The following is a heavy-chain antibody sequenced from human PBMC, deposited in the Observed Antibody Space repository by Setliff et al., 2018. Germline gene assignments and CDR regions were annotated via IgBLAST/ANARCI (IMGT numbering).Heavy chain of an antibody. CDR2: TIPLFGTT. CDR1: GGTFTNYG. D-gene: IGHD5-18*01. CDR3: AREGVDTRSSTDYRYYMDV. J-gene: IGHJ6*03. Sequence: ASVKVSCKTSGGTFTNYGVSWVRQAPGQGLEWMGGTIPLFGTTDYAQKFHGRLTIITDESTSTASMELTSLTSDDTAVYYCAREGVDTRSSTDYRYYMDVWGKGTTVTVSS. V-gene: IGHV1-69*05.